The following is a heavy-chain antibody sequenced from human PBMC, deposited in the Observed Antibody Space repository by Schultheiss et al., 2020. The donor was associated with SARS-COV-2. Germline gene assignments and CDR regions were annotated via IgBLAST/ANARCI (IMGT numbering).Heavy chain of an antibody. D-gene: IGHD4-23*01. V-gene: IGHV4-61*01. J-gene: IGHJ4*02. CDR2: IHDSGST. CDR1: GGSISTGTYY. CDR3: ARRRSDGNWYLDT. Sequence: SETLSLTCTVSGGSISTGTYYWNWIRQPPGKGLEWIGFIHDSGSTNYNPSLTSRVTISVDTSKNQFSLKLTSVTAADTAVYYCARRRSDGNWYLDTWGQGTQVTVSS.